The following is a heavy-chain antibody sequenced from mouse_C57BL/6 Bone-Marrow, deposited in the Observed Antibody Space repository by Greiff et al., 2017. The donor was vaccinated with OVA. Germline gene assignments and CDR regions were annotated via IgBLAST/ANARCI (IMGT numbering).Heavy chain of an antibody. Sequence: EVHLVESGGDLVKPGGSLKLSCAASGFTFSSYGMSWVRQTPDKRLEWVATISSGGSYTYYPDSVKGRFTISRDNAKNTLYLQMSSLKSEDTAMYYCARQEGMITSYFDYWGQGTTLTVSS. CDR3: ARQEGMITSYFDY. CDR1: GFTFSSYG. CDR2: ISSGGSYT. V-gene: IGHV5-6*01. J-gene: IGHJ2*01. D-gene: IGHD2-4*01.